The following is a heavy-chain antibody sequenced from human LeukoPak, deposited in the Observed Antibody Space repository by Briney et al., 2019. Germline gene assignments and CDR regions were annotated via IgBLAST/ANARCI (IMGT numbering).Heavy chain of an antibody. Sequence: GGSLRLSCAASGFTFSSYAMSWVRQAPGKGLEWVSAMSGSGGSTYYADCVKGLFTISRDNSKNTLYLQMNSLRTEDTAVYFCAKVKESGGYYHFDYWGQGTLVTVSS. V-gene: IGHV3-23*01. J-gene: IGHJ4*02. CDR1: GFTFSSYA. CDR3: AKVKESGGYYHFDY. CDR2: MSGSGGST. D-gene: IGHD3-22*01.